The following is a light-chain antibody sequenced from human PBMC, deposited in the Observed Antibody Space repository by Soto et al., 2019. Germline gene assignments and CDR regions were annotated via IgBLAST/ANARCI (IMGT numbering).Light chain of an antibody. Sequence: QSALTQPASVSGSPGQSITISCTGTSSDVGGYNYVSWYQQHPGKAPKLMIYEVSNRPSGVSNRSSGSKSGNTASLTISGLQAEDEADYYCSSYTSSRGVFGGGTKLTVL. V-gene: IGLV2-14*01. CDR2: EVS. J-gene: IGLJ2*01. CDR3: SSYTSSRGV. CDR1: SSDVGGYNY.